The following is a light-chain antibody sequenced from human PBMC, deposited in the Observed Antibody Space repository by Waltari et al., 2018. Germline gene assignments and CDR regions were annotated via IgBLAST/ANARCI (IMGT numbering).Light chain of an antibody. V-gene: IGLV4-69*01. Sequence: QLVLTQSPSASASLGASVKLTCTLSSGHNNYAIAWHQQQPEKGPRFLMKVDNDGSRTKGGGIPDRFAGSTSGAGRYLTISSLQSEDEADYYCQTWDSGIWVFGGGTKLTVL. CDR2: VDNDGSR. CDR3: QTWDSGIWV. J-gene: IGLJ3*02. CDR1: SGHNNYA.